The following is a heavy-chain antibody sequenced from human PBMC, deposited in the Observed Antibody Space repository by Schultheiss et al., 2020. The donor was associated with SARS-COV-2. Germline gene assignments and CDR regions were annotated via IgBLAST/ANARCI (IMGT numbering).Heavy chain of an antibody. CDR2: ISAYNGNT. CDR3: ATGVPCGGDCYSGPYYYYGMDV. Sequence: ASVKVSCKASGGTFTSYGISWVRQAPGQGLEWMGWISAYNGNTNYAQKLQGRVTMTTDTSTSTAYMELSSLRSEDTAVYYCATGVPCGGDCYSGPYYYYGMDVWGQGTTVTVSS. J-gene: IGHJ6*02. V-gene: IGHV1-18*01. CDR1: GGTFTSYG. D-gene: IGHD2-21*01.